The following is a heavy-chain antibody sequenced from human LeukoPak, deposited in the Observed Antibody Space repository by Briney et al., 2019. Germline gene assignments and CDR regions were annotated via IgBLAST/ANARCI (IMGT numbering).Heavy chain of an antibody. CDR3: AKGGDIVVVPAAYFDY. CDR2: ISYDGSNK. V-gene: IGHV3-30*18. D-gene: IGHD2-2*01. CDR1: GFTFSSYG. Sequence: GGSLRLSCAASGFTFSSYGMHWVRQAPGKGLEWVAVISYDGSNKYYADSVKGRFTISRDNSKNTLYLQMNSLRAEDTAVYYCAKGGDIVVVPAAYFDYWGQGTLVAVSS. J-gene: IGHJ4*02.